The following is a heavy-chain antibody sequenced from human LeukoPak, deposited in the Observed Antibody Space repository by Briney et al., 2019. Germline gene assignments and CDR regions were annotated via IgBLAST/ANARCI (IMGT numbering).Heavy chain of an antibody. V-gene: IGHV1-69*05. CDR3: ARTFTIFGVVTI. CDR2: IIPIFGTA. CDR1: GGTFSSYA. Sequence: SVKVSCKASGGTFSSYAISWVRQAPGQGLEWMGGIIPIFGTANYAQKFQGRVTITTDESTSTAYMELSSLRSEDTAVYYCARTFTIFGVVTIWGQGTMVTVSS. D-gene: IGHD3-3*01. J-gene: IGHJ3*02.